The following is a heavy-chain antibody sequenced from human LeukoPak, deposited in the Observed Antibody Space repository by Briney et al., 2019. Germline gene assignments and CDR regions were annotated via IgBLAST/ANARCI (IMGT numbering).Heavy chain of an antibody. CDR3: ARGHWLDSFDY. V-gene: IGHV3-7*01. J-gene: IGHJ4*02. Sequence: GGSLTLSCASSGFTSSRYWMSWVRQAPGKGLEWVANIKQDGSEKYYVYSVKDRFTISRDNASNSLYLQMNSLRAEDTAVYYCARGHWLDSFDYWGQGTLVTVSS. D-gene: IGHD6-19*01. CDR1: GFTSSRYW. CDR2: IKQDGSEK.